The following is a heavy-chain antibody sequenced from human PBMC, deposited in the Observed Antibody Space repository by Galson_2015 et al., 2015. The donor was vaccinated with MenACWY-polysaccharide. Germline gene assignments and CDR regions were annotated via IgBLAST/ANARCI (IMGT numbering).Heavy chain of an antibody. CDR1: GFTFSTYW. J-gene: IGHJ3*01. CDR3: ARGYSAYD. CDR2: IKSDGSST. V-gene: IGHV3-74*01. Sequence: SLRLSCAASGFTFSTYWMHWVRQAPGKGLVWVSRIKSDGSSTNYADSVKGRFTISRDNAKNTLYLQMNSLRAEDTALYYCARGYSAYDWGQGTMDTVSS. D-gene: IGHD5-12*01.